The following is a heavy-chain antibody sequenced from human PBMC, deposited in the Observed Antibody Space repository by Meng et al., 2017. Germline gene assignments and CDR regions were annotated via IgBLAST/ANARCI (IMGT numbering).Heavy chain of an antibody. D-gene: IGHD3-3*01. Sequence: QVPPQESGPGMVKPSETLSLICAVSGGSISSYYWSWIRQPPGKGLEWIGYIYYSGSTNYNPSLKSRVTISVDTSKNQFSLKLSSVTAADTAVYYCARGYDFWSGQYYFDYWGQGTLVTVSS. CDR3: ARGYDFWSGQYYFDY. V-gene: IGHV4-59*01. CDR2: IYYSGST. CDR1: GGSISSYY. J-gene: IGHJ4*02.